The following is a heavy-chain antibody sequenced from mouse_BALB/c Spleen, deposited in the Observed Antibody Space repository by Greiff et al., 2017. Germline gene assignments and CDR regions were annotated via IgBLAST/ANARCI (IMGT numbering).Heavy chain of an antibody. V-gene: IGHV1-54*01. Sequence: QVQLKESGAELVRPGTSVKVSCKASGYAFTNYLIEWVKQRPGQGLEWIGVINPGSGGTNYNEKFKGKATLTADKSSSTAYMQLSSLTSDDSAVYFCARSEMGYWGQGTSVTVSS. CDR1: GYAFTNYL. CDR2: INPGSGGT. CDR3: ARSEMGY. J-gene: IGHJ4*01.